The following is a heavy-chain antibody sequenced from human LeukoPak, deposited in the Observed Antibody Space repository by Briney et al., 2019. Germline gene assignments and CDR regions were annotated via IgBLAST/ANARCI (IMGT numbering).Heavy chain of an antibody. V-gene: IGHV4-31*03. CDR2: IYYSGST. J-gene: IGHJ4*02. CDR3: ARATTVTYYFDY. Sequence: SETLSLTCTVSGGSISSSSYYWGWIRQHPGKGLEWIGYIYYSGSTYYNPSLKSRVTISVDTSKNQFSLKLSSVTAADTAGYYWARATTVTYYFDYWGKETLVTVSS. CDR1: GGSISSSSYY. D-gene: IGHD4-17*01.